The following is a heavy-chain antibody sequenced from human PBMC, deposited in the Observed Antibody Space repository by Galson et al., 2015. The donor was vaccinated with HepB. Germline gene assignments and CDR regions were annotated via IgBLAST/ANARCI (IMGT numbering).Heavy chain of an antibody. CDR2: ISSSSSYI. V-gene: IGHV3-21*01. Sequence: SLRLSCAASGFTFSSYSMNWVRQAPGKGLEWVSSISSSSSYIYYADSVKGRFTISRDNAKNSLYLQMNSLRAEDTAVYYCARDTRYCSSTSCYNGGLFDPWGQGTLVTVSS. CDR3: ARDTRYCSSTSCYNGGLFDP. CDR1: GFTFSSYS. J-gene: IGHJ5*02. D-gene: IGHD2-2*02.